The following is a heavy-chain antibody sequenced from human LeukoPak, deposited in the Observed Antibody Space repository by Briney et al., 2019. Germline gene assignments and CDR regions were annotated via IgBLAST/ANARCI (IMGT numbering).Heavy chain of an antibody. CDR2: ISWNSGSI. J-gene: IGHJ4*02. D-gene: IGHD3-10*01. CDR1: GFTFDDYA. CDR3: AKERYYGSGSYPFDY. Sequence: GGSLRLSCAASGFTFDDYAMHWVRQAPGKGLEWVSGISWNSGSIGYADSVEGRFTISRDNAKNSLYLQMDSLRAEDTALYYCAKERYYGSGSYPFDYWGQGTLVTVSS. V-gene: IGHV3-9*01.